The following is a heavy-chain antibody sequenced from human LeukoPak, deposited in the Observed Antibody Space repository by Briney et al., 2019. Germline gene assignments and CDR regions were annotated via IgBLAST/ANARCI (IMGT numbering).Heavy chain of an antibody. CDR1: GFSFSSNW. Sequence: QAGGSLRLSCTASGFSFSSNWMTWVRQAPGKGLEWVGNINPDGSEKFYVDSVRGRFTISRDNARSSVYLQMTSLRADDTAVYYCASARSTTRWKHVSIWFDPWGQGTLVTVSS. CDR2: INPDGSEK. V-gene: IGHV3-7*01. D-gene: IGHD2-15*01. CDR3: ASARSTTRWKHVSIWFDP. J-gene: IGHJ5*02.